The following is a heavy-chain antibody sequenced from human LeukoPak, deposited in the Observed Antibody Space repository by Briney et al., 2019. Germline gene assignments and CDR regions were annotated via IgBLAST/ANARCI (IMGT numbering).Heavy chain of an antibody. J-gene: IGHJ4*02. D-gene: IGHD7-27*01. V-gene: IGHV3-11*04. CDR1: GFTFSDWY. CDR3: ARDRTLGY. Sequence: GGSLRLSCAASGFTFSDWYISWIRQAPGKGLEWISYIYSGDSTIYYADSVKGRFTISRDNAKNSLYLQMNSLRAEDTAVYYCARDRTLGYWGQGTLVTVSS. CDR2: IYSGDSTI.